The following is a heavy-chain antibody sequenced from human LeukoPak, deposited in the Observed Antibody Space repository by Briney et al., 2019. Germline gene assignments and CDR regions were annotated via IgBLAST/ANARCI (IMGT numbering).Heavy chain of an antibody. D-gene: IGHD6-19*01. CDR2: IYYSGKT. J-gene: IGHJ5*02. V-gene: IGHV4-39*01. CDR3: SRHEHKAVAGDT. Sequence: SETLSLTCTVSGGSISRSQYYWAWIRQPPEEGLEWIGTIYYSGKTFYNPSLKSRVTISIDTSKNQFSLNLNSVTAADTFVYYCSRHEHKAVAGDTWGQGILVTVSS. CDR1: GGSISRSQYY.